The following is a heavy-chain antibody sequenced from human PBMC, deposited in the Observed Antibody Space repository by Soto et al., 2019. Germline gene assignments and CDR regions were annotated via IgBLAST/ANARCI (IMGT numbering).Heavy chain of an antibody. V-gene: IGHV2-26*01. Sequence: QVTLKESGPVLVKPTETLTLTCTVSGFSLSNARMGVSWIRQPPGKALEWLAHIFSNDEKSYSTSLKSRLTISRHTSKSQEVLTMTYMDPVDTAKYYCARLLHNSYYYDSSGYYPVYYFDFWVQGTLVTVSS. J-gene: IGHJ4*02. CDR2: IFSNDEK. CDR1: GFSLSNARMG. CDR3: ARLLHNSYYYDSSGYYPVYYFDF. D-gene: IGHD3-22*01.